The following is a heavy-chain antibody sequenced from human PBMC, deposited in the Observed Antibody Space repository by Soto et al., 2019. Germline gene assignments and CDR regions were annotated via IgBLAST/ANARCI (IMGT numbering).Heavy chain of an antibody. Sequence: EVQLVEPGGGWVQPGGSLRLSCAASGFTISSLFMSWVRQAPGKGLDWVAGIGANGGGTYYAESVKGRFIIPRDNSKNTLSLQMKSLRAEDTAVYYCAREPNGDYLGAFDFWGQKTMVTVSS. D-gene: IGHD4-17*01. CDR3: AREPNGDYLGAFDF. CDR2: IGANGGGT. CDR1: GFTISSLF. V-gene: IGHV3-23*04. J-gene: IGHJ3*01.